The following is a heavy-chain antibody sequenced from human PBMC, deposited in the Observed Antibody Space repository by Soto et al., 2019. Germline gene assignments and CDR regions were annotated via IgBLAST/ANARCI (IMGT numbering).Heavy chain of an antibody. V-gene: IGHV4-30-2*01. D-gene: IGHD3-9*01. Sequence: SETLSLTCAVSGGSISSGGYSWSWIRQPPGKGLEWIGYIYHSGSTYYNPSLKSRVTISVDRSKNQFSLKLSSVTAADTAVYYCARVSFDWLLPGRNWFDPWGQGTLVTVSS. CDR3: ARVSFDWLLPGRNWFDP. CDR1: GGSISSGGYS. CDR2: IYHSGST. J-gene: IGHJ5*02.